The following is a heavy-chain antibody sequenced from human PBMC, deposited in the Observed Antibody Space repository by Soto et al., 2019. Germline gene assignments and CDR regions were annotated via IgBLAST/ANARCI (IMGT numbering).Heavy chain of an antibody. CDR2: ISYDGSNK. J-gene: IGHJ6*02. CDR1: GCTFSSYA. Sequence: GGSLRLSCAASGCTFSSYAMHWVRQAPGKGLEWVAVISYDGSNKYYADSVKRRFTISRDNSKNTLYLQMNSLRAEDTAVYYWARAGPPPDYYGRDGWAQGTTVTVS. CDR3: ARAGPPPDYYGRDG. V-gene: IGHV3-30-3*01.